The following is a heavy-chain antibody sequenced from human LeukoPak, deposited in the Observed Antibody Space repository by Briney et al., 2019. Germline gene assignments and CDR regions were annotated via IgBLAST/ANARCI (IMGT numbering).Heavy chain of an antibody. CDR2: ISGSGGST. CDR1: GFTFSSYA. Sequence: PGGSLRLSCAASGFTFSSYAMSWVRQAPGKGLEWVSAISGSGGSTYYADSVKSRFTISRDNSKNTLYLQMNSLRAEDTAVYYCAKDRGSYPDAFDIWGQGTMVTVSS. CDR3: AKDRGSYPDAFDI. J-gene: IGHJ3*02. V-gene: IGHV3-23*01. D-gene: IGHD1-26*01.